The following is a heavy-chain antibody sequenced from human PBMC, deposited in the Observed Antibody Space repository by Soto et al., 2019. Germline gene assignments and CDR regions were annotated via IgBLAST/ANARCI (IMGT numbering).Heavy chain of an antibody. CDR1: GFTVSSNY. D-gene: IGHD4-17*01. J-gene: IGHJ6*03. Sequence: GGSLRLSCAASGFTVSSNYMSWVRQAPGKGLEWVSVIYSGGSTYYADSVKGRFTISRDNSKNTLYLQMNSLRAEDTAVYYCAREFATVTTEYYYYMDVWGKGTTVTVSS. CDR3: AREFATVTTEYYYYMDV. CDR2: IYSGGST. V-gene: IGHV3-53*01.